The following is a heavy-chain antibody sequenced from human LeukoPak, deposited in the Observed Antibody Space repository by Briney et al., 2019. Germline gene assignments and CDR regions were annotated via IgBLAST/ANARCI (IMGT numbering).Heavy chain of an antibody. CDR2: IIPIFGTA. J-gene: IGHJ5*02. Sequence: VASVKVSCKASGGTFSSYAISWVRQAPGQGLEWMGGIIPIFGTANYAQKFQGRVTITTDESTSTAYMELSSLRSEDTAVYYCAVAAAAGRGWFEPWGQGTLVTVSS. V-gene: IGHV1-69*05. D-gene: IGHD6-13*01. CDR3: AVAAAAGRGWFEP. CDR1: GGTFSSYA.